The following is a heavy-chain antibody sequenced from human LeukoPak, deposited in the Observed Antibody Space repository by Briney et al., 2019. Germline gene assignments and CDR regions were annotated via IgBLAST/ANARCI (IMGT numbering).Heavy chain of an antibody. V-gene: IGHV4-34*01. D-gene: IGHD2-21*02. CDR3: ARSHCGGDCYSSRWQILYGYYYYYMDV. Sequence: PSETLSLTCAVYGGSFRGFYWTWIRQSPGKGLEWIGEINHSGSSSYNPSLKSRIMISVDMSKNQFFLKVRSVSAADTAVYYCARSHCGGDCYSSRWQILYGYYYYYMDVWGTGTTVTVSS. J-gene: IGHJ6*03. CDR1: GGSFRGFY. CDR2: INHSGSS.